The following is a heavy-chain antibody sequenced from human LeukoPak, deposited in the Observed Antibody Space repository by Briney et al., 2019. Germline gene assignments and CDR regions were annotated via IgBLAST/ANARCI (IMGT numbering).Heavy chain of an antibody. J-gene: IGHJ5*02. Sequence: SETLSLTCTVSGVSISNYFWSWIRQPPGKGLEWIAYSYYSGSTKYNPSLNSRVTISIDTSKNQFSLKVRSVTAADTAVYYCARHGGGPKRGFDPRGPGTLVTVSS. V-gene: IGHV4-59*08. CDR3: ARHGGGPKRGFDP. D-gene: IGHD3-10*01. CDR2: SYYSGST. CDR1: GVSISNYF.